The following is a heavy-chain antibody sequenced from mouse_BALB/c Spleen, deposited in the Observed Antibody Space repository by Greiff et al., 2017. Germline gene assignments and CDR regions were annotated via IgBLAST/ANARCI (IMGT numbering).Heavy chain of an antibody. CDR3: ARGTYGNYVWFAY. J-gene: IGHJ3*01. CDR2: ISYSGST. V-gene: IGHV3-2*02. CDR1: GYSITSDYA. D-gene: IGHD2-10*02. Sequence: VQLKESGPGLVKPSQSLSLTCTVTGYSITSDYAWNWIRQFPGNKLEWMGYISYSGSTSYNPSLKSRISITRDTSKNQFFLQLNSVTTEDTATYYCARGTYGNYVWFAYWGQGTLVTVSA.